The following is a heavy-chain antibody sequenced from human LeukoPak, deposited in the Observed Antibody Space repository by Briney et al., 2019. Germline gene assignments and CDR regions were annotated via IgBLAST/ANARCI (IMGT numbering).Heavy chain of an antibody. CDR3: ARWNKGLDY. V-gene: IGHV4-59*01. D-gene: IGHD1/OR15-1a*01. CDR1: GGSISSSY. CDR2: IYYRGST. Sequence: SETLSLTCTVSGGSISSSYWSWIRQPPGKGLEWIGYIYYRGSTNTHPSLKKRATISVSTSKNQLSRRLRPVTAADAAVYHCARWNKGLDYWGQGTLVTVSS. J-gene: IGHJ4*02.